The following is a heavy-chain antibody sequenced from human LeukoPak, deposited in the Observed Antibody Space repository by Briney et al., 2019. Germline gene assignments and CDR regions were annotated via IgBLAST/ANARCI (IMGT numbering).Heavy chain of an antibody. D-gene: IGHD5-18*01. V-gene: IGHV4-59*01. J-gene: IGHJ4*02. Sequence: PSETLSLTCTVSGGSISSYYWSWIRQPPGKGLEWIGYIYYSGSTNYNPSLKSRVTISVDTSKNQFSLKLSSVTAADTAVYYCARCGYSYGYGFPCDYWGQGTPVTVSS. CDR3: ARCGYSYGYGFPCDY. CDR1: GGSISSYY. CDR2: IYYSGST.